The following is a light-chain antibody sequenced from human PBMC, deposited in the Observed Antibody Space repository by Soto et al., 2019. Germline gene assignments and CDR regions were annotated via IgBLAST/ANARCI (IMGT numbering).Light chain of an antibody. CDR3: CSYTSGITLV. CDR2: EVS. CDR1: STAVGGYNY. Sequence: QSALTQPASVSGSPGQSITISCTATSTAVGGYNYVSWYQQHPGKAPKLLIYEVSNRPSGLSNRFSGSKSGNTASLTISGLQDEEEAASYCCSYTSGITLVFGTGTKVTV. J-gene: IGLJ1*01. V-gene: IGLV2-14*01.